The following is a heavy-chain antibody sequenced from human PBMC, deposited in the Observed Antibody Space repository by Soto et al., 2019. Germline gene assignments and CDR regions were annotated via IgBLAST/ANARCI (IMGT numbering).Heavy chain of an antibody. CDR3: GRGLSHYDFWSESDYYYYYMDV. CDR1: GYTFTSYD. D-gene: IGHD3-3*01. Sequence: QVQLVQSGAEVKKPGASVKVSCKASGYTFTSYDINWVRQATGQGLEWMGWMNPNSGNTGYAQKFQGRVTMTRNTSTSTAYMELSSLRSEDMSVYYCGRGLSHYDFWSESDYYYYYMDVWGKGTTVTVSS. J-gene: IGHJ6*03. CDR2: MNPNSGNT. V-gene: IGHV1-8*01.